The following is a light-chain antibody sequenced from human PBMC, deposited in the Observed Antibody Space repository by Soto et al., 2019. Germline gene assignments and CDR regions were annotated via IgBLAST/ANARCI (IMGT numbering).Light chain of an antibody. CDR3: SSYTSSSTWV. CDR1: SSDVGGYNY. V-gene: IGLV2-14*01. J-gene: IGLJ3*02. CDR2: EVS. Sequence: QSVLTQPASVSGSPGQSITLSCTGTSSDVGGYNYVSWYQQHPGKAPKLMIYEVSHRPSGVSNRLSGSKSGNTASLTISGLQAEDEGDYYCSSYTSSSTWVFGGGTKVTVL.